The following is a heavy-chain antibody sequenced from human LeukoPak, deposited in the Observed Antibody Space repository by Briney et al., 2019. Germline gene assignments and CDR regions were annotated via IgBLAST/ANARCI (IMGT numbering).Heavy chain of an antibody. CDR1: GGSFSGYY. Sequence: SETLSLTCAVYGGSFSGYYWSWIRQPPGKGLEWIGEINHSGSTNYNPSLKSRVTISVDTSKNQFSLKLSSVTAADTAVYYCARARNWNYGWFDPWGQGTLVTVSS. CDR2: INHSGST. CDR3: ARARNWNYGWFDP. V-gene: IGHV4-34*01. J-gene: IGHJ5*02. D-gene: IGHD1-7*01.